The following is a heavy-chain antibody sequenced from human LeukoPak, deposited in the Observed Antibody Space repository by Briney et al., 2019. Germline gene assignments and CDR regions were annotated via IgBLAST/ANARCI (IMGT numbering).Heavy chain of an antibody. Sequence: GGSLRLPCAASGFTISSYVMSWVRQTPGKGLEWVSSISDSGGNTYYADSVKGRFTISRDNSKNTLYLQMNSLRVEDTAIYYCAKDGAQVGVTFDYWGQGTLVTVSS. CDR1: GFTISSYV. CDR2: ISDSGGNT. CDR3: AKDGAQVGVTFDY. J-gene: IGHJ4*02. D-gene: IGHD1-26*01. V-gene: IGHV3-23*01.